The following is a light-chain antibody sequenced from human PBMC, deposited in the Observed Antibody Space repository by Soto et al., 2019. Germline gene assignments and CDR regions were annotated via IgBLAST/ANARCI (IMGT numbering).Light chain of an antibody. V-gene: IGKV3-20*01. CDR3: QQYATSPALT. Sequence: EIVLTQSPGTLSLSPGERATLSCRASQSVSSNYLAWYQQRPGQAPRLLIYGASSRATGIPDRFSGSGSGTDFTLTISRLEPEDVAVYFCQQYATSPALTFGGGTKVEIK. CDR2: GAS. CDR1: QSVSSNY. J-gene: IGKJ4*01.